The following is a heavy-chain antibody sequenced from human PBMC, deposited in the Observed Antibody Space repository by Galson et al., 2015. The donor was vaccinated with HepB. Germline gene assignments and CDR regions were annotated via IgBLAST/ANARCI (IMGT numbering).Heavy chain of an antibody. J-gene: IGHJ4*02. D-gene: IGHD6-19*01. Sequence: SVKVSCKASGGTFSSYAISWVRQAPGQGLEWMGGIIPIFGIANYAQKFQGRVTITADESTSTAYMELSSLRSEDTAVYYCARAGPVPSRIAVAGSYGYWGQGTLVTVSS. CDR1: GGTFSSYA. CDR2: IIPIFGIA. CDR3: ARAGPVPSRIAVAGSYGY. V-gene: IGHV1-69*13.